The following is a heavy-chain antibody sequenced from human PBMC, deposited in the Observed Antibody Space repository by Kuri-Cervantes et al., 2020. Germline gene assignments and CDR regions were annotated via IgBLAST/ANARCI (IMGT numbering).Heavy chain of an antibody. CDR1: GGTFSSYA. D-gene: IGHD2-2*02. J-gene: IGHJ2*01. CDR3: ARGPYCSSVSCYRNWYFDL. V-gene: IGHV1-18*01. CDR2: ISAYNGNT. Sequence: ASVKVSCKASGGTFSSYAISWVRQAPGQGLEWMGWISAYNGNTNYAQKLQGRVTMTTDTSTSTAYMELRSLRSEDTAVYYCARGPYCSSVSCYRNWYFDLWGRGTLVTVSS.